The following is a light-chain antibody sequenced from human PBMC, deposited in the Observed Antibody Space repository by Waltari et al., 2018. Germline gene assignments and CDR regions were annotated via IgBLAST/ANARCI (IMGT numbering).Light chain of an antibody. CDR2: KAS. Sequence: DSQMTQSPSTLSASVGDRVTITCRASQSISSWLALYQQKPGKAPNLLIYKASTLQSGVPSRFSGSGFGTEFTLTISSLQPDDFATYYCQQYNSFSSMFGQGTKVEIK. J-gene: IGKJ1*01. CDR1: QSISSW. V-gene: IGKV1-5*03. CDR3: QQYNSFSSM.